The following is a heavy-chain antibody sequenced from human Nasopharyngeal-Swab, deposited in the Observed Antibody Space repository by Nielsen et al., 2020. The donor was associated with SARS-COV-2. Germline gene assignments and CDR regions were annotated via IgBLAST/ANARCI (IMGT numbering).Heavy chain of an antibody. Sequence: ASVKVSCKASGYTFTSYGISWVRQAPGQGLEWMGWISAYNGNTNYAQKLQGRVTMTTDTSTSTAYMELRSLRSDDTAVYYCARAVSWFGELSHYYYYMDVWDKGTTVTVSS. V-gene: IGHV1-18*01. D-gene: IGHD3-10*01. CDR1: GYTFTSYG. J-gene: IGHJ6*03. CDR2: ISAYNGNT. CDR3: ARAVSWFGELSHYYYYMDV.